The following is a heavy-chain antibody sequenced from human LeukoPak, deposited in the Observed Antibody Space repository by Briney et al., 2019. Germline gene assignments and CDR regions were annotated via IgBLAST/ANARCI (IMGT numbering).Heavy chain of an antibody. Sequence: SETLSLTCTVSGVSTTNGIYYWTWIRQPPGKGLEWIGSVHNVGSTYYNLSLRSRVTMSIDTSKNLFSLRLNPVTAADTAVYYCARHAEYNIGWHFYLDHWGQGILVTVSS. V-gene: IGHV4-39*01. J-gene: IGHJ4*02. CDR2: VHNVGST. D-gene: IGHD6-19*01. CDR3: ARHAEYNIGWHFYLDH. CDR1: GVSTTNGIYY.